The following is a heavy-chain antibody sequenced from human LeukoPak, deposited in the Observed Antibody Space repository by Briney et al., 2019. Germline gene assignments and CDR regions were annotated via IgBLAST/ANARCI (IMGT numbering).Heavy chain of an antibody. CDR3: ARGGRDGYNFLFDY. Sequence: GASVKVSCTASGGTFSSYAISWVRQAPGQGLEWMGGIIPIFGTANYAQKFQGRVTITADESTSTAYMELSSLRSEDTAVYYCARGGRDGYNFLFDYWGQGTLVTVSS. D-gene: IGHD5-24*01. J-gene: IGHJ4*02. CDR1: GGTFSSYA. CDR2: IIPIFGTA. V-gene: IGHV1-69*13.